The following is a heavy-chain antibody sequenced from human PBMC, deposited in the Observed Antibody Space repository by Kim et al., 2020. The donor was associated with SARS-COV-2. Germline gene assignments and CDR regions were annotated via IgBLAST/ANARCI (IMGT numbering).Heavy chain of an antibody. CDR3: AREVYCTNGVCYSSAFDI. D-gene: IGHD2-8*01. V-gene: IGHV3-11*01. J-gene: IGHJ3*02. Sequence: KVRLTSSRDNAKNSLYLQMNSLRAEDTAVYYCAREVYCTNGVCYSSAFDIWGQGTMVTVSS.